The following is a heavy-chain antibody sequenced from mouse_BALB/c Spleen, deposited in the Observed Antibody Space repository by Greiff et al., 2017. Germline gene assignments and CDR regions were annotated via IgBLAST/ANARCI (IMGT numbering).Heavy chain of an antibody. Sequence: EVKVEESGGGLVKPGGSLKLSCAASGFTFSSYAMSWVRQTPEKRLEWVASISSGGSTYYPDSVKGRFTISRDNARNILYLQMSSLRSEDTAMYYCARVRYEGFDYWGQGTTLTVSS. CDR3: ARVRYEGFDY. CDR1: GFTFSSYA. D-gene: IGHD2-10*02. J-gene: IGHJ2*01. V-gene: IGHV5-6-5*01. CDR2: ISSGGST.